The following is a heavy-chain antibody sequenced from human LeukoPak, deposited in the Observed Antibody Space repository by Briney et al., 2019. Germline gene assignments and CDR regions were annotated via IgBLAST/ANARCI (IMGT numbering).Heavy chain of an antibody. J-gene: IGHJ4*02. V-gene: IGHV3-53*01. CDR3: ARGTVGVGKVDY. CDR1: GFTVSSNY. D-gene: IGHD2-21*01. Sequence: RGSLTVSCAASGFTVSSNYMSWVRQAPGKGLEWVSVIYSIGSTFYADSVKGRFTISRDNSKNTLYLEMNSLRAEDTAVYYCARGTVGVGKVDYWGQGNLGSVSS. CDR2: IYSIGST.